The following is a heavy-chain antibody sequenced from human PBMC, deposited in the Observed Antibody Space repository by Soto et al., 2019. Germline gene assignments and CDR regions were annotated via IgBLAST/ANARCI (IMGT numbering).Heavy chain of an antibody. D-gene: IGHD1-1*01. CDR2: ISGDNDRT. V-gene: IGHV1-18*01. CDR1: GYTFTSYG. J-gene: IGHJ4*02. Sequence: GASVKVSCKASGYTFTSYGISWVRQAPGQGLEWMGWISGDNDRTNYPQKLQGRVTMTTDTSTSTAYMELGSLRSDDTAVYYCARDHNFVRDHWGQGTLVTVSS. CDR3: ARDHNFVRDH.